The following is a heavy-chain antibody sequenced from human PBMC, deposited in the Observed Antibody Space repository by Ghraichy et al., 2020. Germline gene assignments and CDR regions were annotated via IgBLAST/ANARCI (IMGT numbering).Heavy chain of an antibody. Sequence: SETLSLTCTVSGGSISSYYWSWIRQPPGKGLEWIGYIYYSGSTNYNPSLKSRVTISVDTSKNQFSLKLSSVTAADTAVYYCARHLNRRNVEEYSIWFDPWGQGTLVTVSS. CDR1: GGSISSYY. J-gene: IGHJ5*02. CDR3: ARHLNRRNVEEYSIWFDP. V-gene: IGHV4-59*08. CDR2: IYYSGST. D-gene: IGHD6-6*01.